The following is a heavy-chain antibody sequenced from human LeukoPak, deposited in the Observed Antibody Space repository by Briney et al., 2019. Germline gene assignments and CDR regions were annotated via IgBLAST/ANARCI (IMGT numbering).Heavy chain of an antibody. CDR2: IRSSSSTI. V-gene: IGHV3-48*02. CDR1: GFSFSSYS. CDR3: ARAGSHYYGSGSGFYFDY. D-gene: IGHD3-10*01. J-gene: IGHJ4*02. Sequence: PGGSLRLSCAASGFSFSSYSMNWVRQAPREGLEWVSYIRSSSSTIYYADSVKGRFTISRDNAKNSLYLQMNSLKDEDTAVYYCARAGSHYYGSGSGFYFDYWGQGTLVTVSS.